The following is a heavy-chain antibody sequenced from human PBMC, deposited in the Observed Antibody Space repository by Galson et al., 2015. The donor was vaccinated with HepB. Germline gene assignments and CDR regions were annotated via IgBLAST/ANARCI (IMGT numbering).Heavy chain of an antibody. CDR1: GGTFSSYI. CDR2: IIPTFGAG. CDR3: ARDPHHSLGWFDP. Sequence: SVKVSCKASGGTFSSYIINWVRQAPGQGLEWMGGIIPTFGAGNYAQKFEGRVKITADESTSTVHMELSSLRSEDTAVYYGARDPHHSLGWFDPWGQGTLVTVSS. D-gene: IGHD6-13*01. V-gene: IGHV1-69*13. J-gene: IGHJ5*02.